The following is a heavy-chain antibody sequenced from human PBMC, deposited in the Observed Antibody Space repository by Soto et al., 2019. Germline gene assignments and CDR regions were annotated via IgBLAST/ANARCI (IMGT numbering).Heavy chain of an antibody. CDR1: GGGNRSNS. Sequence: ASVQGACKSAGGGNRSNSRSWVRQAPGKGLEWMGWINAYNGNTNYAQKLQGRVTMTTDTSTSTAYMELRSLRSDDTAVYYCARDWFGVDYWGQGTLVTVSS. J-gene: IGHJ4*02. D-gene: IGHD3-16*01. CDR3: ARDWFGVDY. V-gene: IGHV1-18*01. CDR2: INAYNGNT.